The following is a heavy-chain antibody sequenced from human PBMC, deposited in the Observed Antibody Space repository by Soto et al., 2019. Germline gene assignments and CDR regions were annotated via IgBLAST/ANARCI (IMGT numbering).Heavy chain of an antibody. V-gene: IGHV3-66*01. CDR1: GVTVSNNY. CDR2: IYSTGNT. CDR3: ARNVPVTTLGY. D-gene: IGHD4-17*01. J-gene: IGHJ4*02. Sequence: ESGGGLVQPGGSLRLSCAASGVTVSNNYMTWVRQAPGKGLELVSSIYSTGNTFYADSVKGRFTISRDNSKNTLYLQMNSLRVEETAVYYCARNVPVTTLGYWGQGTLVTVSS.